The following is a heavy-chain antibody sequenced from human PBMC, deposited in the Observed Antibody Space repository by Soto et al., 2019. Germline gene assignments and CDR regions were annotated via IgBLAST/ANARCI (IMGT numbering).Heavy chain of an antibody. Sequence: QLVESGGGVVQPGRSLRLSCAASGFTFSSYAMHWVRQAPGKGLEWVALISFDGRDIYYAESVKGRFTISRDNSKNTLSLQMNSLRAEDTAVYYCAPDVVGLRYFDWLVPDFECWGQGTLVIVSS. CDR3: APDVVGLRYFDWLVPDFEC. CDR1: GFTFSSYA. D-gene: IGHD3-9*01. CDR2: ISFDGRDI. V-gene: IGHV3-30*04. J-gene: IGHJ4*02.